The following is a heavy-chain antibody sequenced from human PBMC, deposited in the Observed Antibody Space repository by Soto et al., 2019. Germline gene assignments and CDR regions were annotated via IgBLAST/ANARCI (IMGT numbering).Heavy chain of an antibody. CDR3: AREAILTGYSH. Sequence: GESRKISCKGSGYSFTSYWSVWVRQMTGKGLEWMGIIYPGDSDTRYIPSLQSQVTISADKPISTAYLQWSSLKASDTAMYYCAREAILTGYSHWGQGTLVTVSS. CDR2: IYPGDSDT. CDR1: GYSFTSYW. V-gene: IGHV5-51*01. D-gene: IGHD3-9*01. J-gene: IGHJ4*02.